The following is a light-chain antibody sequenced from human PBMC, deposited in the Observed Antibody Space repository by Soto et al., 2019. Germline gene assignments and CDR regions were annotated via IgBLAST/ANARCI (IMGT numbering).Light chain of an antibody. Sequence: DIQMTQSPSSLYASVGDRVTIACQSSHDVSRNLNWFQQKPGEAPKLLIYDASNLERGVPSRFSGSGSGTHFTFTISSLQPEDVALYYCQRYGSSPPVTFGGGTKVDIK. V-gene: IGKV1-33*01. CDR1: HDVSRN. CDR2: DAS. J-gene: IGKJ4*01. CDR3: QRYGSSPPVT.